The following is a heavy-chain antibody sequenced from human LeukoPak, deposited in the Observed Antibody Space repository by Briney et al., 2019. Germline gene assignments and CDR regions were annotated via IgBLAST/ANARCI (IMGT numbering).Heavy chain of an antibody. Sequence: GGSLRLSCAASGFTFSSYAMSWVRQAPGKGLEWVSAISGSGGSTYYADSVKGRFTISRDNSKNTLYLQMNSLRAEDTAVYYCAKDPGYSSSWYYFDYWGQGTLVTVSS. CDR2: ISGSGGST. D-gene: IGHD6-13*01. J-gene: IGHJ4*02. CDR1: GFTFSSYA. CDR3: AKDPGYSSSWYYFDY. V-gene: IGHV3-23*01.